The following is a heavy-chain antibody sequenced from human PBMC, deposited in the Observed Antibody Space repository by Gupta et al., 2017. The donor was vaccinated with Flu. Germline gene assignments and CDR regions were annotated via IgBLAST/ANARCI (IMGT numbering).Heavy chain of an antibody. D-gene: IGHD3-22*01. CDR1: GYTFTTHG. Sequence: QVPLAQSGVEVKKPGASVQVSCKAAGYTFTTHGITCVRQAPGQGLEWMGWISPKYVNTFTAQKFYDRVTMTTDTSTSTAYMELRSLTSNDTAVYYCARQVRLDYWGQGTLLTVSS. J-gene: IGHJ4*02. CDR3: ARQVRLDY. CDR2: ISPKYVNT. V-gene: IGHV1-18*01.